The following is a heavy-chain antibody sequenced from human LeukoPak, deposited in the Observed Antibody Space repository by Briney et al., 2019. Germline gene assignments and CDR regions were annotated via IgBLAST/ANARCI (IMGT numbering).Heavy chain of an antibody. CDR1: GFTFSAYS. CDR3: ARARYCSSTNCYEHDY. V-gene: IGHV3-21*01. J-gene: IGHJ4*02. D-gene: IGHD2-2*01. Sequence: GGSLRLSCAASGFTFSAYSMNWVRQAPGKGLEWVSSISSISIYIYYADSVKGRFTISRDNAKNSLYLQMNSLRAEDTAVYYCARARYCSSTNCYEHDYWGQGTLVTVSS. CDR2: ISSISIYI.